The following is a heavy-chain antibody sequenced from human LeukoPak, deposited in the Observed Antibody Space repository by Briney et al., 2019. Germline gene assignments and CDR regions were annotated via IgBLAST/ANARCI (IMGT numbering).Heavy chain of an antibody. J-gene: IGHJ4*02. Sequence: GRSLRPSSAASGFTSTSYGMHWVRQAPGKGLEWVAVISYDGSDKYYADSVKGRFTISRDNSKNTLYLQMNSLRAEDTAVYNCARLYYDILTGRRHYFDYWGQGTLVTVSS. CDR2: ISYDGSDK. V-gene: IGHV3-33*01. D-gene: IGHD3-9*01. CDR1: GFTSTSYG. CDR3: ARLYYDILTGRRHYFDY.